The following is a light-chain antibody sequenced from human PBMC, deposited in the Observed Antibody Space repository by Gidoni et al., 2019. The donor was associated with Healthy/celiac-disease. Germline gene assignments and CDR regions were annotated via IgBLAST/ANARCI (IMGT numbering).Light chain of an antibody. CDR2: AAS. J-gene: IGKJ3*01. CDR3: QQYYSYPLT. Sequence: AIRMTQSPSSLSASTGDRVTITCRASQRISGYLAWYQQKPGKAPKLLIYAASTLQSGVPSRFSGSGSGTDFTLTISCLQSEDFATYYCQQYYSYPLTFGPGTKVEIK. CDR1: QRISGY. V-gene: IGKV1-8*01.